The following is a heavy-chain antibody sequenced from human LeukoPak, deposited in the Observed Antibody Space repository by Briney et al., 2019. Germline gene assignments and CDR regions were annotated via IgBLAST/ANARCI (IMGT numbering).Heavy chain of an antibody. Sequence: GGSLRLSCAASGFTFSTYSMNWVRQAPGKGLEWVSFIDTTTSYIYYGDSVKGRFTISRDNAKSTLYLQVNSLRAEDTAVYYCARDIGGNFDYWGQGTLVTVSS. J-gene: IGHJ4*02. CDR1: GFTFSTYS. V-gene: IGHV3-21*01. CDR2: IDTTTSYI. CDR3: ARDIGGNFDY. D-gene: IGHD3-16*02.